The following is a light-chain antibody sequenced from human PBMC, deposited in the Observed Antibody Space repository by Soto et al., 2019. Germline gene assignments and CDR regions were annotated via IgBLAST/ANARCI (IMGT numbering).Light chain of an antibody. CDR3: QQSYNIPLT. CDR1: QTINSY. CDR2: VAS. V-gene: IGKV1-39*01. J-gene: IGKJ3*01. Sequence: DIQMTQSPSSLSASVGDTVTITCRASQTINSYLNWYQQKPGQAPKLLIYVASSLQSGVPSRFSGRGSGTDFTLTISSLEPEDFATDYCQQSYNIPLTFGPGTKVDFK.